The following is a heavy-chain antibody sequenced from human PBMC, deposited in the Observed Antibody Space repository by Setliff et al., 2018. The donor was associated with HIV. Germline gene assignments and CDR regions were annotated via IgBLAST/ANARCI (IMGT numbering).Heavy chain of an antibody. Sequence: GGSLRLSCAASGFTFSSYAMSWVRQAPGKGLEWVSVISVSGRSTYYADSLKGRFTISRDNSKNTLYLQMSSLRAEDAAVDYCAKRGSYGDKRLYYFDSRGQAPLVTVSS. CDR2: ISVSGRST. V-gene: IGHV3-23*01. D-gene: IGHD4-17*01. J-gene: IGHJ4*02. CDR3: AKRGSYGDKRLYYFDS. CDR1: GFTFSSYA.